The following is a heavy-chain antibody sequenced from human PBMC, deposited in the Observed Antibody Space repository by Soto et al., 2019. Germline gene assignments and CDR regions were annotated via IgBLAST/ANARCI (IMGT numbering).Heavy chain of an antibody. J-gene: IGHJ5*02. D-gene: IGHD3-16*01. CDR1: GYSFTSYW. V-gene: IGHV5-51*01. CDR2: IYPGDSDT. Sequence: ESPKISCKGSGYSFTSYWIGWVRQMPGKGLEWMGIIYPGDSDTRYNPSFQGQVTISVDKSTSTAYLKWNSLKASDTAMYYCARPEIPTRCSDYDDPFDLWGQGTLVPVS. CDR3: ARPEIPTRCSDYDDPFDL.